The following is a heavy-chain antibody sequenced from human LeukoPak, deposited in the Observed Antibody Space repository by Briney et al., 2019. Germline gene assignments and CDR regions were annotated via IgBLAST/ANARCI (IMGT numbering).Heavy chain of an antibody. CDR2: IHKSGSTV. CDR1: GFTISSYS. J-gene: IGHJ4*02. V-gene: IGHV3-48*01. Sequence: GGSLRLSCAASGFTISSYSMNWVRLAPGKGLEWVSYIHKSGSTVYYAYSVRGRFASSRDDAKSSLYLHMHSLRAEDTAVYYCTRDPHALDYWGEGTLVTASS. CDR3: TRDPHALDY.